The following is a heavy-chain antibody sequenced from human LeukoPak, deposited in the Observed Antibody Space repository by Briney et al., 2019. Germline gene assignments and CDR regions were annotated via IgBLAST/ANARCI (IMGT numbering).Heavy chain of an antibody. D-gene: IGHD2-8*01. V-gene: IGHV3-48*03. CDR1: GFTFSSYE. CDR2: ISSSGSTI. Sequence: GGSLRLSCAASGFTFSSYEMNRVRQAPGKGLEWVSYISSSGSTIYYADSVKGRFTISRDNAKNSLYLQMNSLRAEDTAVYYCARDSGGYCTNGVCSTFDYWGQGTLVTVSS. J-gene: IGHJ4*02. CDR3: ARDSGGYCTNGVCSTFDY.